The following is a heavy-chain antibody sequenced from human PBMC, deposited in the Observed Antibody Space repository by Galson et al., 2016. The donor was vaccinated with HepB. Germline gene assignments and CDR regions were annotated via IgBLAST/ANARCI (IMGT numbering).Heavy chain of an antibody. CDR3: ARVPLHCSSTGCYIDF. J-gene: IGHJ4*02. D-gene: IGHD2-2*02. Sequence: SVKVSCKASDYTFTRYYIHWVRQAPGQGLEWMGWINPSTGGTNYAPKFEGRVTMTGDTSISTAYLEVNGLTSDDTAVYYCARVPLHCSSTGCYIDFWGQGSLVTVSS. V-gene: IGHV1-2*02. CDR2: INPSTGGT. CDR1: DYTFTRYY.